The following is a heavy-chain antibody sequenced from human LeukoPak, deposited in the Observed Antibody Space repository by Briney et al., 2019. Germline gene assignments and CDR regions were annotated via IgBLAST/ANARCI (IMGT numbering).Heavy chain of an antibody. Sequence: GGSLRLSCAASGFTFSSYSMNWVRQAPGKGLEWVSSISSSSSYIYYADSAKGRFTISRDNAKNSLYLQMNSLRAEDTAVYYCARLYYDFWSGYPQDGMDVWGQGTTVTVSS. V-gene: IGHV3-21*01. D-gene: IGHD3-3*01. J-gene: IGHJ6*02. CDR3: ARLYYDFWSGYPQDGMDV. CDR1: GFTFSSYS. CDR2: ISSSSSYI.